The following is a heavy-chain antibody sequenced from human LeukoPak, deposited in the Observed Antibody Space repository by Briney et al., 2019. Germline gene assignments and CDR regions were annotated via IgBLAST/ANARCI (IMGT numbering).Heavy chain of an antibody. CDR2: ISWNSGGI. J-gene: IGHJ5*02. CDR1: GFMFEDYA. D-gene: IGHD6-19*01. CDR3: AKDASGWYMIDH. V-gene: IGHV3-9*01. Sequence: PGGSLRLSCDASGFMFEDYAMHWVRQAPGRGLEWVSGISWNSGGIGYADSVKGRFTISRDNAKNALYLQMNSPTPEDTALYSCAKDASGWYMIDHWGQGTRVIVSS.